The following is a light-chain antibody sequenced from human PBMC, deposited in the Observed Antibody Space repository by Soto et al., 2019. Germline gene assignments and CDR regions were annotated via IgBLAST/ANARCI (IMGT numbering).Light chain of an antibody. J-gene: IGKJ4*01. Sequence: EIVMTQSPATLSVSPGDRATLSCRASQSVSGNLAWYQQKPGQAPRLLIYGASTRATGIPARFSGSGSGTELTLTISSLQSEDFAVYYCQQYNNWPPLTFGGGTKVEIK. V-gene: IGKV3-15*01. CDR2: GAS. CDR1: QSVSGN. CDR3: QQYNNWPPLT.